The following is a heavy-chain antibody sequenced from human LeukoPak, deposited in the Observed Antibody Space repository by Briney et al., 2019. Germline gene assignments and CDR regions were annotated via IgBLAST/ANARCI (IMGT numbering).Heavy chain of an antibody. Sequence: SGGSLRLSCAASGFTFSSYNMHWVRQAPGKGLEWVSSISSSSSYIYYADSVKGRFTISRDNAKNSLYLQMNSLRAEDTAVYYCARDRDSRYSAYYMDVWGKGTTVTVSS. CDR2: ISSSSSYI. D-gene: IGHD5-12*01. CDR1: GFTFSSYN. J-gene: IGHJ6*03. CDR3: ARDRDSRYSAYYMDV. V-gene: IGHV3-21*01.